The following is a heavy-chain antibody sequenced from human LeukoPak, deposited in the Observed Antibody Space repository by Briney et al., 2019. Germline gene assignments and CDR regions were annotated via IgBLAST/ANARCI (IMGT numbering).Heavy chain of an antibody. J-gene: IGHJ4*02. Sequence: SVTVSCKASGGTFSSYAISWVRQAPGQGLEWMGGIIPIFGTANYAQKFQGRVTITADESTSTAYMELSSLRSEDTAVYYCASKHYGDYYFDYWGQGTLVTVSS. D-gene: IGHD4-17*01. V-gene: IGHV1-69*01. CDR2: IIPIFGTA. CDR1: GGTFSSYA. CDR3: ASKHYGDYYFDY.